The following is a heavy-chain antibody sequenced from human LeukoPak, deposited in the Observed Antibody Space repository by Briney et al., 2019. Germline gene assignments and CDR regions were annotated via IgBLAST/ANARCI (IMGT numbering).Heavy chain of an antibody. J-gene: IGHJ2*01. CDR1: GGSISSYY. V-gene: IGHV4-4*07. D-gene: IGHD6-19*01. CDR3: ARDLGYSSGWTDCYFDL. CDR2: IYTSGST. Sequence: SETLSLTCTVSGGSISSYYWSWIRQPAGKGLEWIGRIYTSGSTNYNPSLKSRVTMSVDTSKNQFSLKLSSVTAADTAVYYCARDLGYSSGWTDCYFDLWGRGTLVTVSS.